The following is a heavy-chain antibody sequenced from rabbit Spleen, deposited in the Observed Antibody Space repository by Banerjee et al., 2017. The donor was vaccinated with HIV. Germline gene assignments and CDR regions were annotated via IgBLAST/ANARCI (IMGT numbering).Heavy chain of an antibody. J-gene: IGHJ4*01. Sequence: QAQLVESGGRLVKPGASLPLTCKASGFDFNSYYWFCWGRQAPGKGLEWIACIYVGSGNTYYASWAKGRFTISKTSSTTVTLQVTSLTTADTATYFCARAPDSGYWAVAFNLWGPGTLVTVS. V-gene: IGHV1S45*01. CDR3: ARAPDSGYWAVAFNL. D-gene: IGHD1-1*01. CDR1: GFDFNSYYW. CDR2: IYVGSGNT.